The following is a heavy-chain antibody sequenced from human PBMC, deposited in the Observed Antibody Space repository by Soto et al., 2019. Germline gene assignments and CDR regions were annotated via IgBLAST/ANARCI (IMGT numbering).Heavy chain of an antibody. Sequence: GGSLRLSCAASGFTFSSYAMSLVRQAPGKGLEWVSAISGSGGSTYYADSVKGRFTISRDNSKNTLYLQMNSLRAEDTAVYYCARVMGRDYFDYWGQGTLVTVSS. CDR2: ISGSGGST. J-gene: IGHJ4*02. V-gene: IGHV3-23*01. D-gene: IGHD2-8*01. CDR1: GFTFSSYA. CDR3: ARVMGRDYFDY.